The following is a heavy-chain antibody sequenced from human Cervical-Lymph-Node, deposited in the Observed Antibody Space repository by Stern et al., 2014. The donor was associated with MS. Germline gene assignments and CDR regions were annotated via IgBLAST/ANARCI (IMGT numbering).Heavy chain of an antibody. CDR1: GFSLSNARMG. Sequence: ESGPVLVKPTETLTLTCTVSGFSLSNARMGVSWIRQPPGKALEWLAHIFLNDEKSYSTSLKSRLTISKDTSKSQVVLTMTNMDPVDTATYYCARMVLSSSWFLVPYYFDYWGQGTLVTVSS. CDR2: IFLNDEK. D-gene: IGHD6-13*01. CDR3: ARMVLSSSWFLVPYYFDY. J-gene: IGHJ4*02. V-gene: IGHV2-26*01.